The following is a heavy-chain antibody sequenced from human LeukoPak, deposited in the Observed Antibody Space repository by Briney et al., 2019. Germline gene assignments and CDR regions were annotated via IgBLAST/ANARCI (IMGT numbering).Heavy chain of an antibody. D-gene: IGHD2/OR15-2a*01. CDR3: MSNPRTLTTSH. CDR1: GLTLSRDA. J-gene: IGHJ4*02. CDR2: ISGSSTCT. Sequence: GGSLRLSCAASGLTLSRDAMSWARQAPGKGLEWVSYISGSSTCTNSADSVKGRFTISRDNAKNSLYLQMNSLGAEDTAVYYCMSNPRTLTTSHWGQGTLVTVSS. V-gene: IGHV3-11*06.